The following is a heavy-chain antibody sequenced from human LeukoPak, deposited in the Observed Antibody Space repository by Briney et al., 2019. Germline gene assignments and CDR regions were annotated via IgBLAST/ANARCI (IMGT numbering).Heavy chain of an antibody. V-gene: IGHV3-7*01. D-gene: IGHD3-22*01. Sequence: PGESLRLFCAASGFTFSNYWMSWVRQAPGKGLEWLANINQDGSEIYYVDSVKGRFTISRDNGKNSLYLQINSLRADDTAVYYCARDQGSMIVVRMTNWFFDLWGRGTLVTVSS. CDR3: ARDQGSMIVVRMTNWFFDL. J-gene: IGHJ2*01. CDR2: INQDGSEI. CDR1: GFTFSNYW.